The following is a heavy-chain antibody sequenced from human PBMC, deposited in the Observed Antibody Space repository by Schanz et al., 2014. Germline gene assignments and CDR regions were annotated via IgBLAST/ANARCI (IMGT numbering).Heavy chain of an antibody. CDR1: GGSISSSDW. Sequence: QVQLQESGPGLVKPSGTLSLTCAVSGGSISSSDWWSWVRQPPGKGLEWIGEIYHSGSTIYNPSLRNRLTISVGKPKKQVSLKMTSLTAADTAIYYCARGHHPHSITVAARGFDPWGQGTLVTVSS. CDR3: ARGHHPHSITVAARGFDP. D-gene: IGHD6-19*01. CDR2: IYHSGST. V-gene: IGHV4-4*02. J-gene: IGHJ5*02.